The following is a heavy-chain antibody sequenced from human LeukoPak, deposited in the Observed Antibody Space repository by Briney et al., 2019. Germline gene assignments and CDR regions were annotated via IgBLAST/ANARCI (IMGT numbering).Heavy chain of an antibody. CDR3: ARWDCSSTSCYTLDY. CDR1: GYTFTGYY. D-gene: IGHD2-2*02. V-gene: IGHV1-2*06. Sequence: ASAKVSCKASGYTFTGYYMHWVRQAPGQGLEWMGRINPNSGGTNYAQKFQGRVTMTRDTSISTAYMELSRLRSDDTAVYYCARWDCSSTSCYTLDYWGQGTLVTVSS. CDR2: INPNSGGT. J-gene: IGHJ4*02.